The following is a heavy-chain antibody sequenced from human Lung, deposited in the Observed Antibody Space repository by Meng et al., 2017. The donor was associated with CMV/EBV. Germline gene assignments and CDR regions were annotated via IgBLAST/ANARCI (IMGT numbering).Heavy chain of an antibody. J-gene: IGHJ4*02. CDR2: IDSDGSST. CDR1: GFTFSSYW. CDR3: TRDGDYYDATLH. Sequence: GESLKISCAASGFTFSSYWMHWVRQAPGKGLEWVSRIDSDGSSTTYAESVKGRFTISRDNAKNTLFLQMISLRAEDTAVYYCTRDGDYYDATLHWGQGSXVTGSS. V-gene: IGHV3-74*01. D-gene: IGHD3-16*01.